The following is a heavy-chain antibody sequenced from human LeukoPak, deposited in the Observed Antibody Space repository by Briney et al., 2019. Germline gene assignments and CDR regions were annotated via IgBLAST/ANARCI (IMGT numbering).Heavy chain of an antibody. J-gene: IGHJ3*02. CDR3: ARDLAWDAFDI. CDR2: IHSSSGSI. CDR1: GFNFTNYN. V-gene: IGHV3-21*01. Sequence: GGSLRLSCAASGFNFTNYNMNWVRQPPGKGLEWVSSIHSSSGSIYYADSLKGRFTISRDNAKNSLYLQMNSLRAEDTAVYYCARDLAWDAFDIWGQGTMVTVSS.